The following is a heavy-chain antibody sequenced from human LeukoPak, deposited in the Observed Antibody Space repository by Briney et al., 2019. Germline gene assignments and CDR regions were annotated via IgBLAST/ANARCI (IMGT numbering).Heavy chain of an antibody. CDR1: GFTFSSYW. CDR3: TRDDCSSISCYHNWFDP. Sequence: GGSLRLSCAASGFTFSSYWMSWVRQAPGKGLEWVANIKQDGSEKYYVDSVKGRFTISRDNAKNSLYLQMNSLRAEDTAVYYCTRDDCSSISCYHNWFDPWGQGTLVTVSS. V-gene: IGHV3-7*01. J-gene: IGHJ5*02. D-gene: IGHD2-2*01. CDR2: IKQDGSEK.